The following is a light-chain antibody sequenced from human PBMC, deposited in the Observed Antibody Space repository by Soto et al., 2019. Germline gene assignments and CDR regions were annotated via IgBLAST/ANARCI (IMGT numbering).Light chain of an antibody. V-gene: IGLV2-23*01. CDR2: EGS. CDR1: SKDVGSYNL. CDR3: CSYAGSSTYV. J-gene: IGLJ1*01. Sequence: QSALTQPASVSGSPGHSITISCTVTSKDVGSYNLVSWYQQHPGKAPKLMIYEGSKRPSGVSNRFSGSKSGNTASLTISGLQAEDEADYYCCSYAGSSTYVFGTGTKVTVL.